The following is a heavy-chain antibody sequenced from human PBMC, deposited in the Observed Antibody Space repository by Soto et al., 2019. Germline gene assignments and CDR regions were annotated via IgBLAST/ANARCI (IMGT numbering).Heavy chain of an antibody. J-gene: IGHJ5*02. CDR2: IYPGDSDT. V-gene: IGHV5-51*01. D-gene: IGHD2-2*01. Sequence: PGESLKISCKGPGYSFTSYWIGWVRQMPGKGLEWMGIIYPGDSDTRYSPSFQGQVTISADKSISTAYLQWSSLKAPDTAMYYCARRVRLGYQLLRSSNWFDPWGQGTLVTVSS. CDR3: ARRVRLGYQLLRSSNWFDP. CDR1: GYSFTSYW.